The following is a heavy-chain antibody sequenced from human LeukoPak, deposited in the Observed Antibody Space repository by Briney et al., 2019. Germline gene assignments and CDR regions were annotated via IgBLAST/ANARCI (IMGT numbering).Heavy chain of an antibody. CDR2: IYYDGNT. J-gene: IGHJ5*02. V-gene: IGHV4-28*01. CDR1: GFSISSNNW. CDR3: AKKVAGVGYFDP. Sequence: SDTLSLTCAVSGFSISSNNWWGWLRQPPGKGLEWIGYIYYDGNTYYNPSLKSRVAMSVDTSKNQFSLKLSSVTAVDTAVYYCAKKVAGVGYFDPWGQGTLVTVSS. D-gene: IGHD3-3*01.